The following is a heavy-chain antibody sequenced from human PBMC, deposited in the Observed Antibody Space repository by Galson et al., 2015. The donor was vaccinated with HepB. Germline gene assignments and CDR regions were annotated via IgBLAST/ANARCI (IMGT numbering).Heavy chain of an antibody. Sequence: SLRLSCATSGFTFTTYWMAWVRQAPGAGLEWVANINQDGSEKFYVGSVNGRFTISRDNAKNLLDLQMNSLRADDTAVYYCARGDGSIWYSYWGQGILVTVSS. D-gene: IGHD6-13*01. J-gene: IGHJ4*02. V-gene: IGHV3-7*03. CDR3: ARGDGSIWYSY. CDR1: GFTFTTYW. CDR2: INQDGSEK.